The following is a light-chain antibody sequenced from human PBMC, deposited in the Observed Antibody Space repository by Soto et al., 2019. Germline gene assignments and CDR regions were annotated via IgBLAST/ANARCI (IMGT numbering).Light chain of an antibody. CDR3: AAWDDRLNAVV. CDR1: ASNLGGNP. V-gene: IGLV1-44*01. J-gene: IGLJ2*01. CDR2: TNH. Sequence: QSVLTQPPSVSGTPGQKVSISCSGSASNLGGNPVNWYQHLPGAAPKLLIYTNHQRPSGVPDRFSGSKSGTSASLAISGLRSEDEADVYCAAWDDRLNAVVFGGGTKLTVL.